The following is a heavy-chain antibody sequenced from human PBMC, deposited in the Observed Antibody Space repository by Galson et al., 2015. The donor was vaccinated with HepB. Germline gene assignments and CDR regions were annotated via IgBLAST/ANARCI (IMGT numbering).Heavy chain of an antibody. J-gene: IGHJ4*02. CDR1: GFTFDNSA. Sequence: SLRLSCAASGFTFDNSAMHRVRLLPGKGLEWVAGISRKSGSRGYADSVKGRFTISRDDAKKSLYLQMDSLRPEDTALYYCAKDILSPFYYDTHGLDYWGQGTLVTVSS. CDR2: ISRKSGSR. V-gene: IGHV3-9*01. CDR3: AKDILSPFYYDTHGLDY. D-gene: IGHD3-22*01.